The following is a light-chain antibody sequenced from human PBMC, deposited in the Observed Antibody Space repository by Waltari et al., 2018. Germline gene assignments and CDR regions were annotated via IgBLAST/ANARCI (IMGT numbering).Light chain of an antibody. Sequence: IVISHFPVCLHVTSGEPASISCSSSQSLLHSNGKKYLDWYLQKPGQSPQLLICLGSNRASAVPDRLSGSCSGTEFILKISRVQAEDVGVDYCMQSLKWRWTFGPGTKVEVK. CDR2: LGS. CDR1: QSLLHSNGKKY. CDR3: MQSLKWRWT. J-gene: IGKJ1*01. V-gene: IGKV2-28*01.